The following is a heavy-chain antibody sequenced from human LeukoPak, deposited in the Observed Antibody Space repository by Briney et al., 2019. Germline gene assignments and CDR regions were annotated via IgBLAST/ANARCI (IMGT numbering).Heavy chain of an antibody. CDR1: GYTFTSYG. CDR3: ARDRRGYDPFGY. J-gene: IGHJ4*02. V-gene: IGHV1-18*01. D-gene: IGHD5-12*01. Sequence: ASVKVSCKASGYTFTSYGISWVRQAPGQGPEWMGWISAYNGNTNYAQKLQGRVTMTTDTSTSTAYMELRSLRSDDTAVYYCARDRRGYDPFGYWGQGTLVTVSS. CDR2: ISAYNGNT.